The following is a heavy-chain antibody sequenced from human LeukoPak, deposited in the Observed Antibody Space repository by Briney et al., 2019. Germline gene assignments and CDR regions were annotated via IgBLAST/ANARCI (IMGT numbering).Heavy chain of an antibody. V-gene: IGHV3-53*01. CDR2: IYTGGDT. J-gene: IGHJ4*02. Sequence: PGGSLRLSCAASGFTVSTNYMSWVRQAPGKGLEWVSVIYTGGDTFYADSVKGRFTISRDNSKNTLYLQMNSLRTEDTAMYYCARGYCSGGRCYSGVLDYWGQGTPVTVSS. D-gene: IGHD2-15*01. CDR1: GFTVSTNY. CDR3: ARGYCSGGRCYSGVLDY.